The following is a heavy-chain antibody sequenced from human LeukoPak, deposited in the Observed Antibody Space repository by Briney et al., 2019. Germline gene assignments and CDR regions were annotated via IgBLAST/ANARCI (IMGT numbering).Heavy chain of an antibody. J-gene: IGHJ4*02. D-gene: IGHD3-22*01. V-gene: IGHV1-69*13. CDR1: GGTFSSYA. CDR2: IIPIFGTA. Sequence: SVKVSCKASGGTFSSYAISWVRQAPGQGLEWTGGIIPIFGTANYAQKFQGRVTITADESTSTAYMELSSLRSEDTAVYYCARGGLSDYYDSSGYYFRFDYWGQGTLVTVSS. CDR3: ARGGLSDYYDSSGYYFRFDY.